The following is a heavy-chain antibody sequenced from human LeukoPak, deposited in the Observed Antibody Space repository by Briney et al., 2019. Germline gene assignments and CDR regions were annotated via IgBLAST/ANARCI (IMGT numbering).Heavy chain of an antibody. CDR2: INSDGSST. D-gene: IGHD5-24*01. J-gene: IGHJ1*01. CDR1: GFTFSSYW. V-gene: IGHV3-74*01. Sequence: PGGSLRLSCAASGFTFSSYWMHWVRQVPGKGLLWVSRINSDGSSTSYADSVKGRFTISRDNAKNTLYLQMNSLRAEDTAVYYCAKGSRDGYNTFHHWGQGTLVTVSS. CDR3: AKGSRDGYNTFHH.